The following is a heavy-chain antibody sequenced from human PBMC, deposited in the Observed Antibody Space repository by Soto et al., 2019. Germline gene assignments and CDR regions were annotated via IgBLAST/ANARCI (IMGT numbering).Heavy chain of an antibody. J-gene: IGHJ4*02. D-gene: IGHD2-15*01. V-gene: IGHV3-30*18. CDR3: AKDGAPRYCGRSSCHPAEVY. CDR2: ISYDGSHK. Sequence: GGSLRLSCAGSGFTFSNYGLHWVRQAPGKGLEWVAVISYDGSHKYYADSVKGRFTISRDNSNNMLYLQMDSLRAEDTAVYYCAKDGAPRYCGRSSCHPAEVYWGQGPLVTVPS. CDR1: GFTFSNYG.